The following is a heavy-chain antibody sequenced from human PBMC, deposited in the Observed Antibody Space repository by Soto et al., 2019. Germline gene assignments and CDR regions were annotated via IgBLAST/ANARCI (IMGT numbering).Heavy chain of an antibody. CDR2: IIPIFGTA. CDR3: ARDRQYYFDY. Sequence: ASVKVSCKASGGTFSSYAVSWVRQAPGQGLEWMGGIIPIFGTANYAQKFQGRVTITADESTSTAYMELSSLRSEDTAVYYCARDRQYYFDYWGQGTLVTVSS. CDR1: GGTFSSYA. V-gene: IGHV1-69*13. D-gene: IGHD4-4*01. J-gene: IGHJ4*02.